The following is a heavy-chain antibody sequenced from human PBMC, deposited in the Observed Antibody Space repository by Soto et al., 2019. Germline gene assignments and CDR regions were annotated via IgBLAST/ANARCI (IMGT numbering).Heavy chain of an antibody. J-gene: IGHJ4*02. CDR2: IIPIFGTA. CDR1: GGTFSSYA. Sequence: SVKVSCKASGGTFSSYAISWVRQAPGQGLEWMGGIIPIFGTANYAQKFQGRVTITADKSTSTAYMELSSLRSEDTAVYYCAWMVYAIPNHLWFGELSLDYWGQGTLGTVSS. D-gene: IGHD3-10*01. CDR3: AWMVYAIPNHLWFGELSLDY. V-gene: IGHV1-69*06.